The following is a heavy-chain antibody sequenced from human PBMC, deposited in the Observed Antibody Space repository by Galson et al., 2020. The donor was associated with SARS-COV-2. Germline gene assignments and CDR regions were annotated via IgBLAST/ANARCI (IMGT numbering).Heavy chain of an antibody. D-gene: IGHD1-26*01. V-gene: IGHV3-33*06. CDR1: GFTFSSYG. CDR3: AKDITVGATVLVY. CDR2: IWYDGSNK. Sequence: GGSLRLSCAASGFTFSSYGMHWVRQAPGKGLEWVAVIWYDGSNKYYADSVKGRFTISRDNSKNTLYLQMNSLRAEDTAVYYCAKDITVGATVLVYCGQGPLVTVPS. J-gene: IGHJ4*02.